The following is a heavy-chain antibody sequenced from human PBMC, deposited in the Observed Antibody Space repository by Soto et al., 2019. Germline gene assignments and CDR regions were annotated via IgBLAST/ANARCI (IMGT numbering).Heavy chain of an antibody. CDR3: SHNEAVTGPFDY. Sequence: QITLKESGPTLVKPTQTLTLTCTFSGFSLSTSGVGVGWIRQPPGKALEWLALIYWDDDKRYRRSLKSRLTITKDAPKNQVVLTRTNMHPVDIATYYCSHNEAVTGPFDYWGQGTLVTVSS. CDR1: GFSLSTSGVG. V-gene: IGHV2-5*02. D-gene: IGHD2-21*02. J-gene: IGHJ4*02. CDR2: IYWDDDK.